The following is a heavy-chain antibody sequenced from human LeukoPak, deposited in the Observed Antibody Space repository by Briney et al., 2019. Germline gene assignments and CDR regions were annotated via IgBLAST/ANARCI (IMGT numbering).Heavy chain of an antibody. CDR3: ARDRYCSSTSCPNYYYYYMDV. Sequence: ASVKVSCKASGYTFTSYYMHWVRQAPGQGLEWMGIINPSGGSTSYAQKFQGRVTMTTDTSTSTAYMELRSLRSDDTAVYYCARDRYCSSTSCPNYYYYYMDVWGKGTTVTVSS. CDR2: INPSGGST. J-gene: IGHJ6*03. V-gene: IGHV1-46*01. CDR1: GYTFTSYY. D-gene: IGHD2-2*01.